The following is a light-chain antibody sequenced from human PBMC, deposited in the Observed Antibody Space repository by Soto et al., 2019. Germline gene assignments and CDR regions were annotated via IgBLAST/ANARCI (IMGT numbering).Light chain of an antibody. V-gene: IGKV1-5*03. J-gene: IGKJ1*01. CDR2: KAS. Sequence: DIQMTQSPSTMSASVGDRVTITCRASQSISFYLAWYQQKPGTAPKLLIYKASSLATGVPSRFSGSGSGTEFTLTISSLQPDDFATFYCQHYNSKTWTFGQGTKV. CDR3: QHYNSKTWT. CDR1: QSISFY.